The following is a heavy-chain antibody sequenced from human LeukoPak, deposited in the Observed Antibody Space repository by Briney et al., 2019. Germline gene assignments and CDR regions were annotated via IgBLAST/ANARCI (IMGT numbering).Heavy chain of an antibody. V-gene: IGHV4-59*01. Sequence: KSSETLSLTCTVSGGSISSYYWSWIRQPPGKGLEWIGYIYYSGSTNYNPSLKSRVTISVDTSKNQFSLKLSSVTAADTAVYYWARINHDAFDIWGQGTMVTVSS. CDR3: ARINHDAFDI. J-gene: IGHJ3*02. CDR2: IYYSGST. CDR1: GGSISSYY.